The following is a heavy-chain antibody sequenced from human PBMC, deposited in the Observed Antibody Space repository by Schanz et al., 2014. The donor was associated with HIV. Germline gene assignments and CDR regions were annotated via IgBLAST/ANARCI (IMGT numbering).Heavy chain of an antibody. CDR1: GYTFTGYY. Sequence: QVQLVQSGAEVREPGASVKVSCKASGYTFTGYYMHWVRQAPGQGLEWMGWINPSSGGTNYAQKFQGRVTMTRDTSISTAYMELRRLRSDDTAVYYCAREKTTLNWFDPWGQGTLVTVSS. CDR3: AREKTTLNWFDP. CDR2: INPSSGGT. J-gene: IGHJ5*02. V-gene: IGHV1-2*02.